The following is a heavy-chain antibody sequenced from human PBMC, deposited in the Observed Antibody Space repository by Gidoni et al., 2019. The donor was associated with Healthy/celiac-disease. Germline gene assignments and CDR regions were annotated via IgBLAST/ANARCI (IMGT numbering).Heavy chain of an antibody. CDR3: ARVRDSSGYYYAPDAFDI. J-gene: IGHJ3*02. D-gene: IGHD3-22*01. Sequence: GRFTISRDNAKNSLYLQMNSLRAEDTAVYYCARVRDSSGYYYAPDAFDIWGQGTMVTVSS. V-gene: IGHV3-11*05.